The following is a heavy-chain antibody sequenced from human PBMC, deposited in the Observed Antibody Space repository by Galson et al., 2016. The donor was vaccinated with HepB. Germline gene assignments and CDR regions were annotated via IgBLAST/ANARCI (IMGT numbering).Heavy chain of an antibody. CDR1: GFTFSNYG. J-gene: IGHJ6*04. V-gene: IGHV3-23*01. CDR2: ISRSGDST. Sequence: SLRLSCAASGFTFSNYGMTWVRQAPGKGLEVASSISRSGDSTDYADSVKGRFTVSRDNSKNTLSLQMNSLTADDTAIYYCATGGTAHAVWGKGTTVTVSS. CDR3: ATGGTAHAV.